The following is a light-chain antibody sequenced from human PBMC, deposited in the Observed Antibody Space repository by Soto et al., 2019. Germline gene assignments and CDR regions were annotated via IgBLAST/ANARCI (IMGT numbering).Light chain of an antibody. V-gene: IGKV3-11*01. Sequence: EIVLTQSTATLSLSPGERATLSCRASQSVSSYLAWYQQKPGQAPRLLIYDAYNRATGIPARFSGIGSGTDFTHTISSLEPEDFAVYYCQQRSNWPPGYTFGQGTKLEIK. CDR2: DAY. CDR1: QSVSSY. J-gene: IGKJ2*01. CDR3: QQRSNWPPGYT.